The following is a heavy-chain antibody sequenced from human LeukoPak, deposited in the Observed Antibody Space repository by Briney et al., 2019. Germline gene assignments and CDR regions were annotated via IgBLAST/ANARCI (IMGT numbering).Heavy chain of an antibody. J-gene: IGHJ4*02. CDR2: IYYSGST. CDR3: ARHGSSWYEKDYFDY. V-gene: IGHV4-59*08. Sequence: SETLSLTCTVSGGSISSYYWSWIRQPTGKGLEWIGYIYYSGSTNYNPSLKSRVTISVDTSKNQFSLKLSSVTAADTAVYYCARHGSSWYEKDYFDYWGQGTLVTVSS. CDR1: GGSISSYY. D-gene: IGHD6-13*01.